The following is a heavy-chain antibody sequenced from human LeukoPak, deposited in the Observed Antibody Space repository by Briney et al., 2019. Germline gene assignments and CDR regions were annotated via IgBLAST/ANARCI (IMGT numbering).Heavy chain of an antibody. V-gene: IGHV1-69*13. CDR2: IIPIFGTA. CDR1: GGTFSSYA. D-gene: IGHD3-10*01. CDR3: AVNYYGSGSSLYYFDY. J-gene: IGHJ4*02. Sequence: SVKVSCKASGGTFSSYAISWVRQAPGQGLEWMGGIIPIFGTANYAQKFQGRVTITADESTSTAYMELSSLRSEDTAVYYCAVNYYGSGSSLYYFDYWGQGTLVTVSS.